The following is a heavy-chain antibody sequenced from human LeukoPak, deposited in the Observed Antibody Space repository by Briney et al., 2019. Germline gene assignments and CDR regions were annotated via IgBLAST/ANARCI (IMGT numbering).Heavy chain of an antibody. CDR1: GFTFSSYS. CDR2: ISSSSSYI. V-gene: IGHV3-21*01. D-gene: IGHD6-19*01. Sequence: GGSLRLSCAASGFTFSSYSMNWVRQAPGEGLEWVSSISSSSSYIYYADSVKGRFTISRDNAKNSLYLQMNSQRAEDTAVYYCARDGSSGWVFDYWGQGTLVTVSS. J-gene: IGHJ4*02. CDR3: ARDGSSGWVFDY.